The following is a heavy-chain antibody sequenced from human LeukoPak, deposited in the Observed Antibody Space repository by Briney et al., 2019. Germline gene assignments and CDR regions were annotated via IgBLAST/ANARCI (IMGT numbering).Heavy chain of an antibody. CDR2: MSPNSGNT. CDR1: GYTFTSYD. J-gene: IGHJ6*02. D-gene: IGHD6-25*01. Sequence: ASVKVSCKASGYTFTSYDINWVRQATGQGLEWMGWMSPNSGNTGYAQKFQGRVTMTRNTSISTAYMELSSLRSEDTAVYYCARPSYPTPQDIAAGNYYYYGMDVWGQGTTVTVSS. V-gene: IGHV1-8*01. CDR3: ARPSYPTPQDIAAGNYYYYGMDV.